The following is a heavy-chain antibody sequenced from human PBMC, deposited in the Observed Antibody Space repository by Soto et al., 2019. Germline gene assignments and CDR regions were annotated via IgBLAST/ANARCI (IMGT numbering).Heavy chain of an antibody. Sequence: SDTLSLTCDVSGGSFSENYWTWIRQYPGKGLEWIGYIYYSGSTNYNPSLKSRVTISVDASRSQFSLKLTSVTAADTALYYCAAGTLGAVWTTLDEWGQGNLV. D-gene: IGHD1-1*01. V-gene: IGHV4-59*03. CDR1: GGSFSENY. CDR3: AAGTLGAVWTTLDE. J-gene: IGHJ4*02. CDR2: IYYSGST.